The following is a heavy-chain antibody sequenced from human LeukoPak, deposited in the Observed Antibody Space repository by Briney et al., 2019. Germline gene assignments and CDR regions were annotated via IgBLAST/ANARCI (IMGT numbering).Heavy chain of an antibody. CDR2: IRSKANSYAT. D-gene: IGHD3-22*01. Sequence: GGSLKLSCAASGFTFSGSAMHWVRQASGKGLEWVGRIRSKANSYATAYAASVKGRFTISRDDSKNTAYLQMNSLRAEDTAVYYCAKDHLTYXYDXSGXXXGFDYWGQGXLVTVS. CDR3: AKDHLTYXYDXSGXXXGFDY. V-gene: IGHV3-73*01. J-gene: IGHJ4*02. CDR1: GFTFSGSA.